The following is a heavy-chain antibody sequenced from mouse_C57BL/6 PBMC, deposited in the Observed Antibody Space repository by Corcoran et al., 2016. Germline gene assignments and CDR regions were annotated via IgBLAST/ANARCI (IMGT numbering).Heavy chain of an antibody. CDR3: ARSKSGYFDV. V-gene: IGHV1-76*01. Sequence: QVQLKQSGAELVRPGASVKLSCKASGYTFTDYYINWVKQRPGQGLEWIARIYPGSGNTYYNEKFKGKATLTADKSSSTAYMELRSLTSEDSAVYFCARSKSGYFDVWGTGTTVTVSS. J-gene: IGHJ1*03. CDR2: IYPGSGNT. CDR1: GYTFTDYY.